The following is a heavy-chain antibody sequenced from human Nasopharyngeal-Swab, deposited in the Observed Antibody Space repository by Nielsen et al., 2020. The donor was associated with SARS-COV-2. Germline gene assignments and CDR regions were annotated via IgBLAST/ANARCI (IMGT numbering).Heavy chain of an antibody. J-gene: IGHJ4*02. CDR1: GFTFSSYA. V-gene: IGHV3-64D*08. D-gene: IGHD2-15*01. CDR3: VKGDIVVVVAAAEVY. CDR2: ISSNGGST. Sequence: GGSLRLSCSASGFTFSSYAMHWVRQSPGKGLEYVSAISSNGGSTYYADSVKGRFTISRDNSKNTPYLQMSSLRAEDTAVYYCVKGDIVVVVAAAEVYWGQGTLVTVSS.